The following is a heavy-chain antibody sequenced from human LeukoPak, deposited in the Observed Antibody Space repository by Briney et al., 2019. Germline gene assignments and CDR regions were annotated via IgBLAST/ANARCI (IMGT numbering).Heavy chain of an antibody. V-gene: IGHV4-61*08. CDR1: GGSISSGGYS. CDR3: ARARGQSGNHFDY. J-gene: IGHJ4*02. CDR2: IYYIGST. D-gene: IGHD3-10*01. Sequence: ASETLSLTCAVSGGSISSGGYSWSWIRQPPGKGLEWIGYIYYIGSTNYNPSLKSRVTISVDTSKNRFSLKLNSVTAADTAVYYCARARGQSGNHFDYWGQGTLVTVSP.